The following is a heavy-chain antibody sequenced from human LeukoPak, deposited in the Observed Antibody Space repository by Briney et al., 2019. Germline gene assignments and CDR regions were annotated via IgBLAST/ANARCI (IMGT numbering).Heavy chain of an antibody. D-gene: IGHD2-15*01. J-gene: IGHJ4*02. V-gene: IGHV1-18*01. CDR2: IRPHTGET. CDR1: GYNFPSYG. CDR3: ARVVVVVAATHFDY. Sequence: ASVKVSCKASGYNFPSYGINWVRQAPGQGLEWMGWIRPHTGETNSAQRFQDRVTMTTDTSTTTAYMELRSLRFDDTAVYYCARVVVVVAATHFDYWGQGTLVTVSS.